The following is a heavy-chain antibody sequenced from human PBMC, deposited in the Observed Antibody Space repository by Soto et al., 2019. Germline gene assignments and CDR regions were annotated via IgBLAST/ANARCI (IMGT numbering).Heavy chain of an antibody. D-gene: IGHD5-18*01. CDR1: GDSISTNNVA. V-gene: IGHV6-1*01. Sequence: QVQLQQSGPGLVKPSQTLSLTCAISGDSISTNNVAWNWIRQSPSGGLEWLGRTGYTSKWYNDYAVSVRSRITISPDTSTNQFSLQLNSVTLDDTAVYYCARGKYSAFDYWGQGTLVTVSS. CDR3: ARGKYSAFDY. J-gene: IGHJ4*02. CDR2: TGYTSKWYN.